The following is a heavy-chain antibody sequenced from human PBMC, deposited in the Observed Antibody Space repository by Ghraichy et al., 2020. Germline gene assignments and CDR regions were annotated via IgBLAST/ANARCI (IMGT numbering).Heavy chain of an antibody. J-gene: IGHJ4*02. D-gene: IGHD7-27*01. CDR1: GFTFSTYA. CDR2: ISVSGDGT. V-gene: IGHV3-23*01. Sequence: GGSLRLSCAASGFTFSTYAMTWVRQAPGKGLEWVSTISVSGDGTYYADSVKGRFTISRDDSKNTLFLQMNSLRAEDTAVYYCAKVATFGANWGSPGFHYWGQGTLVTVSS. CDR3: AKVATFGANWGSPGFHY.